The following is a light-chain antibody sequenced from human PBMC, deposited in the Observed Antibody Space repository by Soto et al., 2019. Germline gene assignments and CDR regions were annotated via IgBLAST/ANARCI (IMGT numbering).Light chain of an antibody. CDR1: STDVGGYNY. CDR3: SSYRRSGTHV. V-gene: IGLV2-14*01. CDR2: DVS. J-gene: IGLJ1*01. Sequence: QSALTQPASVSGSPGQSITISCTGTSTDVGGYNYVSWYQQHPGKAPQLMIYDVSNRPSGVSNRLSGSNSGNTASLTISGNQDEDEADYYRSSYRRSGTHVFGTGTKVTVL.